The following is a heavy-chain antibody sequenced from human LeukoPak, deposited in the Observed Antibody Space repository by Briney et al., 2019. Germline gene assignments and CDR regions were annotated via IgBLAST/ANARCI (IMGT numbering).Heavy chain of an antibody. V-gene: IGHV1-46*01. CDR3: ARDLVVVTGLRTRGSFDI. J-gene: IGHJ3*02. CDR1: GYNFTSYY. Sequence: ASVKVSCKASGYNFTSYYMHWVRQAPGQGLEWMGIINPSGGTTSYAQKFQGRVTVTRDTSTSTVYMELSSLRSEDTAVYYCARDLVVVTGLRTRGSFDIRGRGTMVTVSS. D-gene: IGHD2-21*02. CDR2: INPSGGTT.